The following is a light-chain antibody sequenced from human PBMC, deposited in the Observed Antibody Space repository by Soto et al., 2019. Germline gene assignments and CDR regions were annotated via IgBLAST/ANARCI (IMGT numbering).Light chain of an antibody. Sequence: EIVMTQSPATLSLSPGERATLSCRASQSVSSYLAWYQQKPGQAPRLLIYDASNRATGIPARFSGSGSGTEFTLTISSLQSEDFAVYYCQQYNNWPQTFGQGTRWIS. CDR2: DAS. CDR3: QQYNNWPQT. CDR1: QSVSSY. V-gene: IGKV3D-15*01. J-gene: IGKJ1*01.